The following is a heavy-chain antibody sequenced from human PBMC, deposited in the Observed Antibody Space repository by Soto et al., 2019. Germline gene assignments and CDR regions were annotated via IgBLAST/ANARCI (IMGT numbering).Heavy chain of an antibody. CDR3: ARPTSLGGNPFDY. V-gene: IGHV3-74*01. Sequence: GGSLRLSCAATGFTFSSYWMHWVRQAPGKGLVWVSRINSDGSSPTYADSVKGRFTISRDNAKNTLYLQMNSLRAEDTAVYYCARPTSLGGNPFDYWGQGTLVTVSS. D-gene: IGHD2-15*01. J-gene: IGHJ4*02. CDR2: INSDGSSP. CDR1: GFTFSSYW.